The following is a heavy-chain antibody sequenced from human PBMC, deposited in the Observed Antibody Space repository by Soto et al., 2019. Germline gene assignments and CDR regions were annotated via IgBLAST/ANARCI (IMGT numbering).Heavy chain of an antibody. D-gene: IGHD2-15*01. Sequence: ASMKVSCKASGYTFTRYTMNWVRQAPGQRLEWMGWINPDNGNTKSSQKFQDRVIITRDTSASTAYMDLSSLRSEDTAVYDCARGIATGQLDPWGQETLVTVSS. CDR2: INPDNGNT. CDR1: GYTFTRYT. J-gene: IGHJ5*02. CDR3: ARGIATGQLDP. V-gene: IGHV1-3*01.